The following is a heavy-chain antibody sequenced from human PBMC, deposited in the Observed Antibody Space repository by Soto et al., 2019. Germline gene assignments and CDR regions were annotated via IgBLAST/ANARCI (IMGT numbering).Heavy chain of an antibody. CDR2: ISYDGSNK. J-gene: IGHJ6*02. CDR3: ARDPGGXERFLEWFGVGNYGMDV. Sequence: GGSLRLSCAASGFTFSGYAMHWVRQAPGKGLEWVAVISYDGSNKYYADSVKGRFTISRDNSKNTLYLQMNSLRAEDTAVYYCARDPGGXERFLEWFGVGNYGMDVWGQGTTVTVSS. D-gene: IGHD3-3*01. V-gene: IGHV3-30-3*01. CDR1: GFTFSGYA.